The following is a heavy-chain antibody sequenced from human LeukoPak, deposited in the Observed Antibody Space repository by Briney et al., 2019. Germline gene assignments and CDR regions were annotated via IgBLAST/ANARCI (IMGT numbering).Heavy chain of an antibody. Sequence: GRSLRLSCAASGFTFSSYGMHWVRQAPGKGLEWVAVISYDGSNKYYADSVKGRFTISRDNSKNTLYLQMNSLRAEDTAVYYCAKDLYGGNPGRGFDYWGQGTLVTVSS. CDR1: GFTFSSYG. CDR2: ISYDGSNK. V-gene: IGHV3-30*18. CDR3: AKDLYGGNPGRGFDY. D-gene: IGHD4-23*01. J-gene: IGHJ4*02.